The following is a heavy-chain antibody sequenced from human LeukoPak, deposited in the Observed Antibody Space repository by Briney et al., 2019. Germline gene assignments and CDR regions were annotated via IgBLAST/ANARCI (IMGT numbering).Heavy chain of an antibody. J-gene: IGHJ5*02. V-gene: IGHV3-21*01. Sequence: PGGSLRLSCAASGFTFSSYSMNWVRQAPGKGLEWVSSISSSSSYIYCADSVKGRFTISRDNAKNSLYLQMNSLRAEDTAVYYCARDPLRSYNWFDPWGQGTLVTVSS. CDR1: GFTFSSYS. CDR2: ISSSSSYI. CDR3: ARDPLRSYNWFDP.